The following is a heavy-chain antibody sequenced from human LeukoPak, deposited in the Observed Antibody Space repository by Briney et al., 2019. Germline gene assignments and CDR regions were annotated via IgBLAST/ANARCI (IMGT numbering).Heavy chain of an antibody. CDR3: ARDYIVATTHFDY. CDR2: IWYDGSNK. J-gene: IGHJ4*02. Sequence: GGSLRLSCAASGFTLSSYGMHWVRQAPGKGLEWVAVIWYDGSNKYYADSVKGRFTISRDNSKNTLYLQMNSLRAEDTAVYYCARDYIVATTHFDYWGQGTLVTVSS. D-gene: IGHD5-12*01. V-gene: IGHV3-33*01. CDR1: GFTLSSYG.